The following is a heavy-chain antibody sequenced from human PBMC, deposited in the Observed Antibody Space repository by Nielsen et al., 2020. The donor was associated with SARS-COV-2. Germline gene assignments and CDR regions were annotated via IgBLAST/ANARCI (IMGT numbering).Heavy chain of an antibody. D-gene: IGHD3-10*01. J-gene: IGHJ6*02. V-gene: IGHV3-11*01. CDR2: ISGSGNTI. Sequence: GESLKISCAASGFNFSTYWMSWVRQAPGKGLEWVSYISGSGNTIYYTDSVKGRFTISRDNAKYSLYLEMNSLRAEDTAVYYCARYDRGSYYNFYGMDVWGQGTTVTVSS. CDR1: GFNFSTYW. CDR3: ARYDRGSYYNFYGMDV.